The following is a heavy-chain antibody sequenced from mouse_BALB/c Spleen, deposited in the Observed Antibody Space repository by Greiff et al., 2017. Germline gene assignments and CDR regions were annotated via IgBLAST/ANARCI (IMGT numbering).Heavy chain of an antibody. J-gene: IGHJ4*01. Sequence: QVQLQQPGAELVKPGASVKLSCKASGYTFTSYYMYWVKQRPGQGLEWIGGINPRNGGTNFNEKFKSKATLTVDKSSSTAYLQLSSLTSEDSAVYYCTSKNYGNYGAMDYWGQGTSVTVSS. CDR1: GYTFTSYY. CDR3: TSKNYGNYGAMDY. D-gene: IGHD2-1*01. CDR2: INPRNGGT. V-gene: IGHV1S81*02.